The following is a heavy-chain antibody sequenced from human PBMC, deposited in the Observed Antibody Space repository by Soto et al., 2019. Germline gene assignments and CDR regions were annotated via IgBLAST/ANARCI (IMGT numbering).Heavy chain of an antibody. J-gene: IGHJ5*02. CDR3: ASEVSSGWYDGGP. CDR1: GYTFTSYD. Sequence: ASVKVSCKASGYTFTSYDINWVRQATGQGLEWMGWMNPNSGNTGYAQKFQGRVTMTRNTSISTAYMELSSLRSEDTAVYYCASEVSSGWYDGGPWGQGTLVTVSS. CDR2: MNPNSGNT. D-gene: IGHD6-19*01. V-gene: IGHV1-8*01.